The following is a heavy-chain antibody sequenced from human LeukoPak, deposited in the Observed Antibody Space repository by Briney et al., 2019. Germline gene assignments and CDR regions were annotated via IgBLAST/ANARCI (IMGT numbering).Heavy chain of an antibody. J-gene: IGHJ6*04. V-gene: IGHV1-69*06. Sequence: GASVKVSRKASGGTFSSYAISWVRQAPGQGLEWMGGIIPIFGTANYAQKFQGRVTITADKSTSTAYMELSSLRSEDTAVYYCARQRRRATVTTLTSSVDYGMDVWGKGTTVTVSS. CDR2: IIPIFGTA. CDR1: GGTFSSYA. D-gene: IGHD4-17*01. CDR3: ARQRRRATVTTLTSSVDYGMDV.